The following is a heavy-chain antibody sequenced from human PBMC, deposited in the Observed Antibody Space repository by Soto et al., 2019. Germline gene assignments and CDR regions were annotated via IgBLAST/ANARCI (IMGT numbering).Heavy chain of an antibody. J-gene: IGHJ4*02. CDR2: ISGSGGST. CDR1: GFTFSSYA. CDR3: AKEGLLWFGELLSLFDY. D-gene: IGHD3-10*01. Sequence: EVQLLESGGGLVQPGGSLRLSCAASGFTFSSYAMSWVRQAPGKGLEWVSAISGSGGSTYYADSVKGRFTISRDNSKNTLYLQMNSLRAEDTVVYYCAKEGLLWFGELLSLFDYWGQGTLVTVSS. V-gene: IGHV3-23*01.